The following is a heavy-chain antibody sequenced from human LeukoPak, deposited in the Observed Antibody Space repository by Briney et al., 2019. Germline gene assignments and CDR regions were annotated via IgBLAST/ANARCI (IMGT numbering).Heavy chain of an antibody. CDR2: INIENGNT. V-gene: IGHV1-3*04. CDR3: ARDPRRDGYNDYMDY. Sequence: ASVKVSCKASGYTFTSYAMHWVRQAPGQRLESMGWINIENGNTKYSQKFQGRVTITRDTSASTAYMELSSLRSEDTAVYYCARDPRRDGYNDYMDYWGQGTLVTVSP. D-gene: IGHD5-24*01. CDR1: GYTFTSYA. J-gene: IGHJ4*02.